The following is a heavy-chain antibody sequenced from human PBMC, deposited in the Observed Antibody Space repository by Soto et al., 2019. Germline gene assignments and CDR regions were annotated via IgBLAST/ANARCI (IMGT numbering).Heavy chain of an antibody. J-gene: IGHJ5*02. V-gene: IGHV3-33*01. Sequence: GGSLRLSCVASGFTLSNYGMHWDRQAPGKGLEWIALIWYEGTTKYSTDSMKGRFSISRDQSKSTLYLQVNSLRAEDTATYYCARDVGSSGSSRWFDTWGQGTLVTVSS. D-gene: IGHD3-10*01. CDR2: IWYEGTTK. CDR3: ARDVGSSGSSRWFDT. CDR1: GFTLSNYG.